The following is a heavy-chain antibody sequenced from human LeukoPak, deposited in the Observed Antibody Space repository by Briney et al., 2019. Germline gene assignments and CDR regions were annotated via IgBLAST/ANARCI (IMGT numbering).Heavy chain of an antibody. D-gene: IGHD1-14*01. V-gene: IGHV4-4*07. CDR2: ISDSGTT. CDR3: AGRTGHNLLDH. J-gene: IGHJ4*02. CDR1: RGSIINYY. Sequence: SETLSLTGAVSRGSIINYYWTWVRQSAGKGLEWIGRISDSGTTDYTPSLRSRVVMSVDTSKNQFSLTLMSVTAADTAVYYCAGRTGHNLLDHWGQGIQVTVSS.